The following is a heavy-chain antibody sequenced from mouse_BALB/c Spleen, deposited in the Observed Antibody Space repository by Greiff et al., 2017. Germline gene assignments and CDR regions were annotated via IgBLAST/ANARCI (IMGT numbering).Heavy chain of an antibody. J-gene: IGHJ3*01. V-gene: IGHV1-80*01. CDR2: IYPGDGDT. CDR1: GYAFSSYW. CDR3: ARSPHFAWFAY. Sequence: QVQLQQSGAELVRPGSSVKISCKASGYAFSSYWMNWVKQRPGQGLEWIGQIYPGDGDTNYNGKFKGKATLTADKSSSTAYMQLSSLTSEDSAVYFCARSPHFAWFAYWGQGTLVTVSA.